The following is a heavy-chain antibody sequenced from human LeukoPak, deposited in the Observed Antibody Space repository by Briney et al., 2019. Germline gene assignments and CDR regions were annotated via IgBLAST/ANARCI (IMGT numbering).Heavy chain of an antibody. Sequence: ASVKASCKASGYTFTGYYMPWVRQAPGQGLEWMGWISAYNGNTNYARKLQGRVTMSTDTSTSTGYMELRSLRSDDTAVYYCARGLQETLAWLKALSAFDIWGQGTMVTVSS. CDR3: ARGLQETLAWLKALSAFDI. J-gene: IGHJ3*02. CDR1: GYTFTGYY. V-gene: IGHV1-18*04. D-gene: IGHD5-24*01. CDR2: ISAYNGNT.